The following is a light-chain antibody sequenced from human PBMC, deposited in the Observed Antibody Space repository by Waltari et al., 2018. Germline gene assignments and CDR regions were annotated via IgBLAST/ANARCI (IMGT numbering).Light chain of an antibody. CDR1: TRDSGNYKI. Sequence: QSALTQPASVSGSPGQSITIPCTGTTRDSGNYKIVSWYQQQPGKVPKLMIYEVSERPSGVSNRFSGSKSGNTASLTISGLQAEDEADYYCCSYGGGTTFVVFGGGTKLTVL. J-gene: IGLJ2*01. CDR2: EVS. CDR3: CSYGGGTTFVV. V-gene: IGLV2-23*02.